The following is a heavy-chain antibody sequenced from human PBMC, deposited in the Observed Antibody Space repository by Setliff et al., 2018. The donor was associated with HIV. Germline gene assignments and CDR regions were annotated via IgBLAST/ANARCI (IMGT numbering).Heavy chain of an antibody. CDR2: INPNSGGT. D-gene: IGHD1-1*01. J-gene: IGHJ2*01. Sequence: VKVSCKASGYTFTDHFIHWVRQAPGQGLEWMGWINPNSGGTNYAQKFQGRVTMTRDTSISTAYMELSSLRYDDTAVYYCARGLENWYFDLWGRGTLVTVSS. CDR1: GYTFTDHF. V-gene: IGHV1-2*02. CDR3: ARGLENWYFDL.